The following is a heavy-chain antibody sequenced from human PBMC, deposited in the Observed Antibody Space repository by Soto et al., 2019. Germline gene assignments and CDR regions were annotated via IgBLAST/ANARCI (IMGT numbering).Heavy chain of an antibody. V-gene: IGHV1-2*04. CDR3: ARDVVVAVAGTDYYYYGMDV. Sequence: GTSVKLSCEACGDSFTGYYMHWVRQAPGQGLEWMGWINPNSGGTNYAQKFQGWVTMTRDTSISTAYMELSRLRSDDTAVYYCARDVVVAVAGTDYYYYGMDVWGQGTTVTVSS. J-gene: IGHJ6*02. CDR2: INPNSGGT. CDR1: GDSFTGYY. D-gene: IGHD6-19*01.